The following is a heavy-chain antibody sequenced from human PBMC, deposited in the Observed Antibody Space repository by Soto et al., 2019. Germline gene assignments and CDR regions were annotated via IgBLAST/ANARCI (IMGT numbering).Heavy chain of an antibody. CDR3: ARDRGRGPHDWFDP. CDR2: INPNSGGT. CDR1: GYTFTGYY. D-gene: IGHD1-26*01. V-gene: IGHV1-2*04. Sequence: ASVKGSCKASGYTFTGYYMHWVRQAPGQGLEWMGWINPNSGGTNYAQKFQGWVTMTRDTSISTAYMELSRLRSDDTAVYYCARDRGRGPHDWFDPWGQGTLVTVSS. J-gene: IGHJ5*02.